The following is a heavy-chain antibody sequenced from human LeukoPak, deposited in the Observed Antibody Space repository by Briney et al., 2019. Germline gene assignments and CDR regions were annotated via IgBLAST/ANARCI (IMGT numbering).Heavy chain of an antibody. Sequence: GGSLRLSCAASGFNFSSYGMHWVRQAPGKGLEWVAVISYDGSNKYYADSVKGRFTISRDNSKNTLYLQMNSLRAEDTAVYYCAKDSVKVLNYWGQGTLVTVSS. CDR3: AKDSVKVLNY. CDR2: ISYDGSNK. CDR1: GFNFSSYG. J-gene: IGHJ4*02. V-gene: IGHV3-30*18.